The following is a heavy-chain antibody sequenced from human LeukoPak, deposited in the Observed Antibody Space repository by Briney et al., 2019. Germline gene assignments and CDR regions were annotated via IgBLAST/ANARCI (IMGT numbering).Heavy chain of an antibody. CDR2: IYYSGST. J-gene: IGHJ5*02. Sequence: SQTLSLTCTVSGVSISSGGYYWSWIRQHPGKGLEWIGYIYYSGSTYYNPSLKSRVTISVDTSKNQFSLKLSSVTAADTAVYYCAREGIGSGSYYNINWFDPWGQGTLVTVSS. V-gene: IGHV4-31*03. CDR1: GVSISSGGYY. D-gene: IGHD3-10*01. CDR3: AREGIGSGSYYNINWFDP.